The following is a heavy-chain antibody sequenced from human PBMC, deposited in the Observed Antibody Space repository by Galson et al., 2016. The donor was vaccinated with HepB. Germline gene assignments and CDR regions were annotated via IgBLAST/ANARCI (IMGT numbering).Heavy chain of an antibody. D-gene: IGHD6-19*01. CDR1: GFTVSSNY. Sequence: LRLSCAASGFTVSSNYMSWVRQAPGKGLEWVSVIYSGGSTYYADSVKGRFTISRDNSKNTLYLQMNSLRAADTAVYYCARLSWQWLVPIFDYWGQGTLVTVSS. CDR2: IYSGGST. V-gene: IGHV3-53*01. J-gene: IGHJ4*02. CDR3: ARLSWQWLVPIFDY.